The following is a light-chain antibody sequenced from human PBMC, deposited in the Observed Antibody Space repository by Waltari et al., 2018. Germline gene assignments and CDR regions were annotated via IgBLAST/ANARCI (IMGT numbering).Light chain of an antibody. V-gene: IGLV2-14*03. CDR1: SSDIGANEY. CDR3: CAYTIRSTLV. CDR2: DVF. Sequence: SALTQPASVSGSPGQSITISCAGTSSDIGANEYVSWYQQHPDKAPKLIIHDVFNRPSAISNRFSGSKSANTASLTITGLQAEDEADYYCCAYTIRSTLVFGGGTRVTVL. J-gene: IGLJ3*02.